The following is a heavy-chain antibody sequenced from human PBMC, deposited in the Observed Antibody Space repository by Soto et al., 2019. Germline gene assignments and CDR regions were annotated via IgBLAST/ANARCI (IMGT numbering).Heavy chain of an antibody. J-gene: IGHJ6*01. CDR1: GGTFRTSA. CDR3: ARDKDRQQLGGNYYYIMDV. V-gene: IGHV1-69*05. CDR2: IMPVFPTP. D-gene: IGHD3-3*02. Sequence: QVQLVQSGAEVKKPGSSVKVSCKTSGGTFRTSAISWVRQAPGQGLEWMGGIMPVFPTPDYAQKFQGRVTVTXDXPTSTAYMELSSLRSEDTAVYYCARDKDRQQLGGNYYYIMDVWGQGTTVTVSS.